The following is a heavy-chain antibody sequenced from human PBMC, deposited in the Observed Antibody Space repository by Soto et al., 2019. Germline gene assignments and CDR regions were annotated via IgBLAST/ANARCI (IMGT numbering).Heavy chain of an antibody. Sequence: QVQLVQSGAEVKKPGSSVRVSCTASGDSFREYAISWVRQAPGHGLEWMGGIIPMFDTPNYAQKFQGRLTIIADESTSTVDMELSSLTSDDTAVYYCARDSTAMVTTSFDFWGQGTLVTVSS. CDR2: IIPMFDTP. V-gene: IGHV1-69*01. CDR3: ARDSTAMVTTSFDF. D-gene: IGHD5-18*01. J-gene: IGHJ4*02. CDR1: GDSFREYA.